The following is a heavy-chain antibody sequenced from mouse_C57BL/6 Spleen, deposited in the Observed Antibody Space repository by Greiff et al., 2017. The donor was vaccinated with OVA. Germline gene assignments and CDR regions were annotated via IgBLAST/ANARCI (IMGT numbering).Heavy chain of an antibody. J-gene: IGHJ1*03. Sequence: VQLQQSGPELVKPGASVKISCKASGYTFTDYYMNWVKQSHGQSLEWIGDINPNNGGTSYNQKFKGKATLTVDKSSSTAYMELRSLTSEDSAVYYCARARGDGYCPSYWYFDVWGTGTTVTVSS. CDR2: INPNNGGT. V-gene: IGHV1-26*01. CDR1: GYTFTDYY. D-gene: IGHD2-3*01. CDR3: ARARGDGYCPSYWYFDV.